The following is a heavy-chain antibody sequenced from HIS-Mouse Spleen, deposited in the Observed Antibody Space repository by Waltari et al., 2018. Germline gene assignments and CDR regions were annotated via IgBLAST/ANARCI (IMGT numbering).Heavy chain of an antibody. V-gene: IGHV4-34*01. CDR1: AGSFSGYY. D-gene: IGHD4-17*01. Sequence: QVQLQQWGAGLLKPSETLSLTCAVYAGSFSGYYCSWLRQPPGKGLEWIWEINHSGSTNYNPSLKSRVTISVDTSKNQFSLKLSSVTAADTAVYYCARGRSPATVTIGYYFDYWGQGTLVTVSS. CDR3: ARGRSPATVTIGYYFDY. CDR2: INHSGST. J-gene: IGHJ4*02.